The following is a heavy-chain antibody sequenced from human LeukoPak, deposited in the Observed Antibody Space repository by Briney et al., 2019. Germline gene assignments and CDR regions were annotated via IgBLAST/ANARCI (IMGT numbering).Heavy chain of an antibody. CDR2: ISSSSSYI. CDR1: GFTFSSYS. Sequence: PGGSLRLSCAASGFTFSSYSMNWVRQAPGKGLEWVSSISSSSSYIYYADSVTGRFTISRDNAKNSLYLQMNSLRAEDTAVYYCARDWGSSGWRYYYYGMDVWGKGTTVTVSS. D-gene: IGHD6-19*01. J-gene: IGHJ6*04. V-gene: IGHV3-21*01. CDR3: ARDWGSSGWRYYYYGMDV.